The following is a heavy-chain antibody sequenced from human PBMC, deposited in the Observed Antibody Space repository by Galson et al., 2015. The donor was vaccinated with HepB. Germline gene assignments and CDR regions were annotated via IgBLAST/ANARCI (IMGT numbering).Heavy chain of an antibody. CDR1: GFTFSSYA. CDR3: ASLPSRGLRYFDEYYFDY. Sequence: SLRLSCAASGFTFSSYAMHWVRQAPGKGLEWVAVISYDGSNKYYADSVKGRFTISRDNSKNTLYLQMNSLRAEDTAVYYCASLPSRGLRYFDEYYFDYWGQGTLVTVSS. V-gene: IGHV3-30*04. CDR2: ISYDGSNK. J-gene: IGHJ4*02. D-gene: IGHD3-9*01.